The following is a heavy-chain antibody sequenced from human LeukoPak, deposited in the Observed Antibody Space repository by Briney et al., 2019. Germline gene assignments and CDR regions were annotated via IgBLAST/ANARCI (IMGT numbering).Heavy chain of an antibody. CDR3: AKDRYSNYGNWFDP. J-gene: IGHJ5*02. Sequence: GGSLRLSCAASGFTFSSYSMNWVRQAPGKGLEWVSGISGSGGSTYYADSVKGRFTISRDNSKNTLYLQMNSLRAEDTAVYYCAKDRYSNYGNWFDPWGQGTLVTVFS. CDR2: ISGSGGST. CDR1: GFTFSSYS. V-gene: IGHV3-23*01. D-gene: IGHD4-11*01.